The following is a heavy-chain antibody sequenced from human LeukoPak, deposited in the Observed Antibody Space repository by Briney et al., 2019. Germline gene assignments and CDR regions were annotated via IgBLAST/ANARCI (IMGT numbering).Heavy chain of an antibody. V-gene: IGHV4-59*01. Sequence: PSETLSLTCTVSDGAITGYYWGWIRQPPGKGLEWIGHISYSGSTNYNPSLKSRVTISVDTSKNHFSLKLSSVTAADTAVYYCARGYSTGWTYYFDYWGQGALVTVSS. J-gene: IGHJ4*02. CDR3: ARGYSTGWTYYFDY. CDR1: DGAITGYY. CDR2: ISYSGST. D-gene: IGHD6-25*01.